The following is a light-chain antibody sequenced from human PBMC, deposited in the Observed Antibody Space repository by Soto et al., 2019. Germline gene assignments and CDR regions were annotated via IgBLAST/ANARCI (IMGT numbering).Light chain of an antibody. V-gene: IGKV3D-15*01. CDR2: GTS. CDR3: QQYYTYWHM. CDR1: QSINRD. Sequence: IIMTQSPATLSVSPGERATLSCRASQSINRDLAWYQQKPGQAPRLLFYGTSNRATGVPDRFSVSGYGTDFTLTISSLQPDDFETYYCQQYYTYWHMFGQGTKV. J-gene: IGKJ1*01.